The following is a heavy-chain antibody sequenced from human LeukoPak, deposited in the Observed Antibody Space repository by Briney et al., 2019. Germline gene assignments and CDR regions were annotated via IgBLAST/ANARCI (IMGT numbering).Heavy chain of an antibody. CDR1: GGSISSGDYY. D-gene: IGHD2-2*02. Sequence: SQTLSLTCTVSGGSISSGDYYWSWIRQPPGKGLEWIGYIYYSGSTYYNPSLKSRVTISADTSKNQFSLKLSSVTAADTAVYYCARDKRYCSSTSCYIWGHYYYYMDVWGKGTTVTVSS. J-gene: IGHJ6*03. V-gene: IGHV4-30-4*08. CDR3: ARDKRYCSSTSCYIWGHYYYYMDV. CDR2: IYYSGST.